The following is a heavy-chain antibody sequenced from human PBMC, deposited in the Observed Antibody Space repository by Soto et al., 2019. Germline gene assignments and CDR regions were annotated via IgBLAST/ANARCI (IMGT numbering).Heavy chain of an antibody. CDR2: IIPILGIA. D-gene: IGHD4-17*01. CDR1: GGTFSSYT. J-gene: IGHJ4*02. V-gene: IGHV1-69*02. CDR3: ASDGDYGFDY. Sequence: QVQLVQSGAEVKKPGSSVKVSCKASGGTFSSYTISWVRQAPGQGLEWMGRIIPILGIANYAQKFQGRVTITAEKSTNTAYMELSSLRSEDTAVHYCASDGDYGFDYWGQGTLVSVSS.